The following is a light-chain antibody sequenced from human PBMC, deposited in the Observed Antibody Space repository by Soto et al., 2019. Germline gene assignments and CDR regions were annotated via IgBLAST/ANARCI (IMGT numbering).Light chain of an antibody. V-gene: IGKV3-20*01. Sequence: EIVLTQSPGTLSLSPGERATLSCRASQSVSSSYLAWYQQKPGQAPRLLLYGASSRATGIPDRFSGSGSATTFTHTISTLEHEDFAEYYCQQYGTSPPYTFGQPTPLAIK. CDR3: QQYGTSPPYT. CDR1: QSVSSSY. CDR2: GAS. J-gene: IGKJ2*01.